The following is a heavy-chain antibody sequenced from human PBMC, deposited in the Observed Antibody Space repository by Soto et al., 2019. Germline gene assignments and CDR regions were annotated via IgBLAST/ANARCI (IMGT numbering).Heavy chain of an antibody. CDR3: TREDVHCNGGRCYGVPLDV. CDR2: IQSGGST. Sequence: EVQLVESGGGLVQPGGSLRLSCAASGFSVSSKYISWVRHAPGKGLEWVSLIQSGGSTYYAGSVKGSFTISRDNSENTRILQKNSLGDEDTAVYDCTREDVHCNGGRCYGVPLDVWGKGTTVTVSA. J-gene: IGHJ6*04. D-gene: IGHD2-15*01. V-gene: IGHV3-66*01. CDR1: GFSVSSKY.